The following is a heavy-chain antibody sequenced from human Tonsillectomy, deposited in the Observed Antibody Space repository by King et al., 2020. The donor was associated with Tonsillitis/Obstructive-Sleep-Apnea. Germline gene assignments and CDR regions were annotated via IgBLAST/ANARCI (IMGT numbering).Heavy chain of an antibody. V-gene: IGHV5-51*01. CDR2: IYPGDSDT. Sequence: VQLVQSGAEVKKPGESLKISCTGSGYSFTTYWIGWVRQMPGKGLEWMGIIYPGDSDTRYSPSFQGQVTISADKSISTAYLQWSSLKASDTAMYYCATEIRDGYNSGGFDYWGQGTLVTVSS. CDR1: GYSFTTYW. J-gene: IGHJ4*02. D-gene: IGHD5-24*01. CDR3: ATEIRDGYNSGGFDY.